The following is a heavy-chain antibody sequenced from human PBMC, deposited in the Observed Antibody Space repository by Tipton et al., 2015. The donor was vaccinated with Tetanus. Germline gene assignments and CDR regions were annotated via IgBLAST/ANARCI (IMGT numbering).Heavy chain of an antibody. CDR3: ARHQSGYFTPFDY. D-gene: IGHD3-3*01. CDR2: IYESGDT. CDR1: GGSIRGDTFY. Sequence: TLSLTCTVSGGSIRGDTFYWGWIRQPPGKGLEWIGSIYESGDTYYIPSLKSRVTISVDTSKNQISLNLNSMAAADTGVYYCARHQSGYFTPFDYWGQGNLVTVSS. V-gene: IGHV4-39*01. J-gene: IGHJ4*02.